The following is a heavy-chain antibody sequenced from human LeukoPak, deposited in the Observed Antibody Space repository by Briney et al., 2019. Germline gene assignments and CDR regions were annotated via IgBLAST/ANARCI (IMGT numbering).Heavy chain of an antibody. Sequence: GGSLRLSCADSGFTFSSYTMHCVRQAPGKGLEWVAVISYDGSNKYYADSVRGRFTISRDNSKNTLYLQKNSLRAEDTAVYYCAKRGDGSGSYYFDYWGQGTLVTVSS. V-gene: IGHV3-30*04. CDR3: AKRGDGSGSYYFDY. J-gene: IGHJ4*02. CDR1: GFTFSSYT. D-gene: IGHD3-10*01. CDR2: ISYDGSNK.